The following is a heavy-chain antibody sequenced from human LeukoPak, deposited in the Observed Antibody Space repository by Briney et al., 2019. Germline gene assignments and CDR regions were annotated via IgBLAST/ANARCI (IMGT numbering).Heavy chain of an antibody. V-gene: IGHV4-34*01. Sequence: SETLSLTCAVYGGSFGGYYWSWIRQPPGKGLEWIGEINHSGSTNYNPSLKSRVTISVDTSKNQFSLKLSSVAAADTAVYYCARGAHSTLHYYYYYYMDVWGKGTTVTVSS. J-gene: IGHJ6*03. CDR2: INHSGST. CDR3: ARGAHSTLHYYYYYYMDV. D-gene: IGHD2-2*01. CDR1: GGSFGGYY.